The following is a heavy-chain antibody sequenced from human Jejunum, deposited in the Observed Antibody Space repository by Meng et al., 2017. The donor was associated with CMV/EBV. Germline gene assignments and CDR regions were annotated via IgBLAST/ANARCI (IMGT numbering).Heavy chain of an antibody. V-gene: IGHV3-74*01. Sequence: AASALIFSNDWMHWVRQAQGKGLVWVSRVNNDGSDTIYADSVKGRFTISRDNAKNTLYLQMNSLRAEDTGIYYCVRDKPHNWFDPWGQGTRVTVSS. CDR2: VNNDGSDT. CDR3: VRDKPHNWFDP. J-gene: IGHJ5*02. CDR1: ALIFSNDW.